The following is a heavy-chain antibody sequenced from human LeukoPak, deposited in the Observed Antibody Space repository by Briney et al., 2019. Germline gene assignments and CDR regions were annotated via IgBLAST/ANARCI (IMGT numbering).Heavy chain of an antibody. J-gene: IGHJ4*02. V-gene: IGHV1-18*01. CDR2: ISAYNGNA. Sequence: ASVKVSCKASGYTFTSYGISWVRQAPGQGLEWMGWISAYNGNANYAQKLQGRVTMTTDTSTSTAYMELRSLRSDDTAVYYCARVSLMGYYDSSGPQGDFDYWGQGTLVTVSS. CDR3: ARVSLMGYYDSSGPQGDFDY. CDR1: GYTFTSYG. D-gene: IGHD3-22*01.